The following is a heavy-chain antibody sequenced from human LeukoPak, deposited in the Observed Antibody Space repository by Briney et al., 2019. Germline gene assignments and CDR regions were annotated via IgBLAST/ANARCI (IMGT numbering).Heavy chain of an antibody. Sequence: SSETLSLTCAVYVGSFSGYYWTWVRQPPGKGLEWIGEINHSGSTNYNPSPESRVIISVDPSKNQFSLKLRSVTAADTAVYYCARGGYYDIVTGYCDTFDIWGQGTTVTVSS. J-gene: IGHJ3*02. D-gene: IGHD3-9*01. V-gene: IGHV4-34*01. CDR3: ARGGYYDIVTGYCDTFDI. CDR1: VGSFSGYY. CDR2: INHSGST.